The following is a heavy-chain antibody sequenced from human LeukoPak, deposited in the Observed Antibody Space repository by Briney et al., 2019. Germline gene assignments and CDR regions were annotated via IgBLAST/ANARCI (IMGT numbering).Heavy chain of an antibody. J-gene: IGHJ4*02. CDR1: GGSISSGGYS. Sequence: SQTLSLTCAVSGGSISSGGYSWSWIRQPPGKGLEWIGYIYHSGSTYYNPSLKSRVTISVDRSKNQFSLKLSSVTAADTAVYYCAGRVDIVASPYFDYWGQGTLVTVSS. CDR2: IYHSGST. CDR3: AGRVDIVASPYFDY. D-gene: IGHD5-12*01. V-gene: IGHV4-30-2*01.